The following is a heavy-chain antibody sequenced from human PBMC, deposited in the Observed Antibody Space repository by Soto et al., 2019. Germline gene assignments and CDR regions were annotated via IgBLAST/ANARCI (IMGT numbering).Heavy chain of an antibody. D-gene: IGHD3-3*01. CDR1: GFTFDDYA. J-gene: IGHJ4*02. Sequence: EVQLVESGGGLVQPGRSLRLSCAASGFTFDDYAMHWVRQAPGKGLEWVSGISWNSGSIGYADSVKGRFTISRDNAKNSLYLQMNSLRAEDTALYYCAKQHYDFWSGYGGPFDYWGQGTLDTVSS. CDR3: AKQHYDFWSGYGGPFDY. CDR2: ISWNSGSI. V-gene: IGHV3-9*01.